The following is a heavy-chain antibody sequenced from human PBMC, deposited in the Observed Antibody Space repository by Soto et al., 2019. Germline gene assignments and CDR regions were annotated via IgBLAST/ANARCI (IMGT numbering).Heavy chain of an antibody. CDR1: GGSLSSYY. J-gene: IGHJ5*02. CDR2: IYYSGST. CDR3: ARVLGVTTGSGDWFDP. Sequence: SETLSLTCTVSGGSLSSYYGSWIRQPPGKGLEWIGYIYYSGSTNYNPSLKSRVTISVDTSKNQFSLKLSSVTAADTAVYYCARVLGVTTGSGDWFDPWGQGTLVTVSS. D-gene: IGHD4-17*01. V-gene: IGHV4-59*01.